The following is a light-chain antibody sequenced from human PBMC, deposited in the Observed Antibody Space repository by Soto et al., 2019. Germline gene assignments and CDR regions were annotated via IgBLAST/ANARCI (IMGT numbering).Light chain of an antibody. V-gene: IGKV3-15*01. Sequence: EIVLTQSPAILSVSPGERATLSCRASQSISRSLAWYQQKPGQAPRLLISDASTRATGIPARFSGSGSGTEFTLTISSLQSEDFSVYYCQQRYNWPITFGQGTRLEIK. CDR1: QSISRS. J-gene: IGKJ5*01. CDR3: QQRYNWPIT. CDR2: DAS.